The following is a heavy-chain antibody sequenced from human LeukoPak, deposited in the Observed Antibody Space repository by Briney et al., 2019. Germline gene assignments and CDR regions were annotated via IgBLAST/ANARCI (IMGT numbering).Heavy chain of an antibody. J-gene: IGHJ2*01. V-gene: IGHV3-15*01. CDR2: IRGKIDGGTT. D-gene: IGHD1-1*01. CDR3: TTLGGDNWFDWYFDL. CDR1: GLSFSNAW. Sequence: GGSLRLSCAASGLSFSNAWMSWVRQAPGKGLEWVGRIRGKIDGGTTDYAAPVKGRFTISRDDSENTLYLHLTSLKSEDAAVYYCTTLGGDNWFDWYFDLWGRSTLVAVSS.